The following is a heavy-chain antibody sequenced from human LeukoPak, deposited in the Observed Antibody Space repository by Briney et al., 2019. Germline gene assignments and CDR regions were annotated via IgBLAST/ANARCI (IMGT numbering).Heavy chain of an antibody. CDR3: TRRSDD. Sequence: GGSLRLSCAASGFSFNSDWMDWVRQAPGKGLEWVANIKHDESEKNYLDSVKGRFTISRDNAQNSLYLQMNGLRVEDTAVYYCTRRSDDWGQGTLVTVSS. J-gene: IGHJ4*02. CDR1: GFSFNSDW. D-gene: IGHD3-10*01. CDR2: IKHDESEK. V-gene: IGHV3-7*01.